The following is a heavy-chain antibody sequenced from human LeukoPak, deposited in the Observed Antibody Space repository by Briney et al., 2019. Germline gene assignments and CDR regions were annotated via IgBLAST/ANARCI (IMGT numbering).Heavy chain of an antibody. CDR1: GFSFRSHW. D-gene: IGHD3-22*01. CDR2: INQDGSEK. V-gene: IGHV3-7*01. Sequence: GGSLRLSCAASGFSFRSHWMSWVRQAPGKGLEWVANINQDGSEKYYVDSVKGRFTISRDNTKNSLYLQMNSLRAEDTAVYYCAIMSGYYKLGYLDYWGQGTLVTVSS. CDR3: AIMSGYYKLGYLDY. J-gene: IGHJ4*02.